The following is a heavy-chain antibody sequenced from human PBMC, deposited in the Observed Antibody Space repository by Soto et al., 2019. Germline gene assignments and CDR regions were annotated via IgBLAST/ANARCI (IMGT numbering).Heavy chain of an antibody. Sequence: EVQLLESGGGLVQPGGSLRLSCAASGFTFSSYAMSWVRQAPGKGLEWVSAISGSGGSTYYAASVKGRFTISRDNSTNRLYLQKNSLRADDTAVYYCAKDKSPNWKVYAGWFDHWGQGTLVTVCS. J-gene: IGHJ5*02. CDR2: ISGSGGST. CDR1: GFTFSSYA. V-gene: IGHV3-23*01. D-gene: IGHD1-1*01. CDR3: AKDKSPNWKVYAGWFDH.